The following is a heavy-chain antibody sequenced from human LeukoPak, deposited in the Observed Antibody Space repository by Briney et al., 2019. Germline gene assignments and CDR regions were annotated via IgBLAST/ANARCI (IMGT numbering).Heavy chain of an antibody. D-gene: IGHD2/OR15-2a*01. CDR1: GFTFSNYN. J-gene: IGHJ4*02. CDR2: ISSTSGNI. CDR3: TSRGTLYGY. Sequence: GGSLRLSCAASGFTFSNYNMNWVRQAPGKGLEWISYISSTSGNIDYADSVKGRFTISRDNAKTSLYLQMNSLRAEDTAVYYCTSRGTLYGYWGQGTLVTVSS. V-gene: IGHV3-48*01.